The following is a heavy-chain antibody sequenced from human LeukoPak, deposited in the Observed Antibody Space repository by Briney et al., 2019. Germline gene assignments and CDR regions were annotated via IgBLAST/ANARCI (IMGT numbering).Heavy chain of an antibody. D-gene: IGHD5-18*01. Sequence: GGSLRLSCAASGFTFSSYAMSWVRQAPGKGLEWVSAISGSGGSTYYADSVKGRFTISRDNSKNTLYLQMISLRAEDTAVYFCARDVEGGYSRHPYWGQGTLVTVSS. CDR1: GFTFSSYA. V-gene: IGHV3-23*01. CDR3: ARDVEGGYSRHPY. J-gene: IGHJ4*02. CDR2: ISGSGGST.